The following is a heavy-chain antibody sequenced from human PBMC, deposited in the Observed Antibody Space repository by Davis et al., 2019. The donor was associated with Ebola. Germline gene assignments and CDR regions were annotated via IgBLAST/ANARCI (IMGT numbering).Heavy chain of an antibody. CDR3: ARDPSMTTVTTEDAFDI. V-gene: IGHV1-18*01. J-gene: IGHJ3*02. Sequence: ASVKVSCKASGGTFSSYAISWVRQAPGQGLEWMGWISAYNGNTNYAQKLQGRVTMTTDTSTSTAYMELRSLRSDDTAVYYCARDPSMTTVTTEDAFDIWGQGTMVTVSS. CDR2: ISAYNGNT. CDR1: GGTFSSYA. D-gene: IGHD4-11*01.